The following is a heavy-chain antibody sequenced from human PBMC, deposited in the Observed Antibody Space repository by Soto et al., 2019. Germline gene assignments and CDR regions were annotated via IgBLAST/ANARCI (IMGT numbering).Heavy chain of an antibody. J-gene: IGHJ5*02. CDR3: AREFSGGWFDL. CDR1: GFTFSGDE. V-gene: IGHV3-48*03. D-gene: IGHD6-25*01. Sequence: EVQLVESGGGLVQPGGSLRLSCAASGFTFSGDEMNWVRQAPGKGLEWVSYISISGSTIYYADSVKGRFTISRDNAKNSPYLQMNSLRVEDTAIYYCAREFSGGWFDLWGQGTLVTVSS. CDR2: ISISGSTI.